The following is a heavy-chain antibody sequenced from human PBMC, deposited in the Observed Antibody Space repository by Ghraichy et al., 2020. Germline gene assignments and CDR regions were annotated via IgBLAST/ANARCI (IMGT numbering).Heavy chain of an antibody. V-gene: IGHV3-30*18. Sequence: GGSLRLSCAASGFTFSSYGMHWVRQAPGKGLEWVAVISYDGSNKYYADSVKGRFTISRDNSKNTLYLQMNSLRAEDTAVYYCAKDPSGGWGLYYDILTDPPAFDIWGQGTMVTVSS. D-gene: IGHD3-9*01. J-gene: IGHJ3*02. CDR1: GFTFSSYG. CDR2: ISYDGSNK. CDR3: AKDPSGGWGLYYDILTDPPAFDI.